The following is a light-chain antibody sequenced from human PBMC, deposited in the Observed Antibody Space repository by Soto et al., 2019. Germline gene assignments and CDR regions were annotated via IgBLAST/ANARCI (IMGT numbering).Light chain of an antibody. CDR1: QGISTW. Sequence: AIRMTQSPSSLSASTGDRVTITCRASQGISTWLAWYQQRPGKAPKLLVYGASTLQSGVPSRFSGSGSGTDFTLTISGLQSEDFATYYCQHYKNYPWTFGQGTKVEVK. V-gene: IGKV1-8*01. CDR2: GAS. J-gene: IGKJ1*01. CDR3: QHYKNYPWT.